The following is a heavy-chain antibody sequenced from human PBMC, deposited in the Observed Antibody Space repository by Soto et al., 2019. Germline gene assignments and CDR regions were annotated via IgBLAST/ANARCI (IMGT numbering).Heavy chain of an antibody. CDR2: ISSSGSTI. J-gene: IGHJ6*02. D-gene: IGHD3-3*01. CDR3: AGYVLRFSEWSRYGMDV. Sequence: GGSLRLSCAASGFTFSDYYMSWIRQAPGKGLEWVSYISSSGSTIYYADSVKGRFTISRDNAKNSLYLQMNSLRAEDTAVYYCAGYVLRFSEWSRYGMDVWGQGTTVTVSS. V-gene: IGHV3-11*01. CDR1: GFTFSDYY.